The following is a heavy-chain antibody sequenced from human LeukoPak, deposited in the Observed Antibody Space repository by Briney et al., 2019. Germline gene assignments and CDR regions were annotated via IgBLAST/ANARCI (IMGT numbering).Heavy chain of an antibody. V-gene: IGHV3-30*02. Sequence: GGSLSLSCAASEFTFSSYGMHWVRQAPGKGLEWVAFIGYDGSNKYYADSVKGRFTISRDNSKNTLYLQMNSLRAEDTAVYYCAKDFAQQPNGNFYYYYYMDVWGKGTTVTVSS. CDR3: AKDFAQQPNGNFYYYYYMDV. J-gene: IGHJ6*03. CDR1: EFTFSSYG. D-gene: IGHD6-13*01. CDR2: IGYDGSNK.